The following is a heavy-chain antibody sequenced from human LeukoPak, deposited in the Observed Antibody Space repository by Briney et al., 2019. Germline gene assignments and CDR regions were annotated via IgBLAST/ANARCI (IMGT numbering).Heavy chain of an antibody. V-gene: IGHV3-21*01. CDR3: ARDGSLYSSGWSVS. Sequence: RGSLSLSCAASGFTFSSNSMNWVRQAPGKGLEWVSSISSSSSYIYYADSVKGRFTISRDNAKNSLYLQMNSLRAEDTAVYYCARDGSLYSSGWSVSWGQGTLVTVSS. J-gene: IGHJ4*02. CDR1: GFTFSSNS. CDR2: ISSSSSYI. D-gene: IGHD6-19*01.